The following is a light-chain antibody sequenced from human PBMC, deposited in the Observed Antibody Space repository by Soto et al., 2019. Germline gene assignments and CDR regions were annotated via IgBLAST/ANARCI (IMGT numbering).Light chain of an antibody. CDR2: RTS. CDR1: QTVSSN. Sequence: IILTQSPDTLSLSPWERATLSCRASQTVSSNYLAWCQQRPGQPPRLLIFRTSTRATGVPIRFSGSGSGAEFTLTISSLQSEDFAVYYCHQYDKWPPTFGQGTKVDIK. J-gene: IGKJ1*01. V-gene: IGKV3-15*01. CDR3: HQYDKWPPT.